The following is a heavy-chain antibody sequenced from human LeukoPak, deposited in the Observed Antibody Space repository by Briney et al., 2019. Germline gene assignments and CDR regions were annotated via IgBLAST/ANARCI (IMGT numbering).Heavy chain of an antibody. CDR1: GFTFSDYG. CDR3: ARAIRRIVVVPAAMSAYYYYMDV. J-gene: IGHJ6*03. D-gene: IGHD2-2*01. V-gene: IGHV3-30*03. Sequence: GGSLRLSCAASGFTFSDYGMHWVRQAPGKGLEWVAVISYDGGNEYYADSVRGRFTISRDTSKNTLYLQMDRLRAEDTAVYYCARAIRRIVVVPAAMSAYYYYMDVWGKGTTVTVSS. CDR2: ISYDGGNE.